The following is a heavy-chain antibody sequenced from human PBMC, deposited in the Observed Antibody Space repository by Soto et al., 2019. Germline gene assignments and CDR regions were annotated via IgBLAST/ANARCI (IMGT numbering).Heavy chain of an antibody. J-gene: IGHJ6*02. V-gene: IGHV1-18*04. D-gene: IGHD5-18*01. Sequence: QVQLVQSGAEVKKPGASVKVSCKASGYTFTSYGISWVRQAPGQGLEWMGWISAYNGNTNYAQKLQGRVTMTTDTSTCIAYMELRSLRSDDTAVYYCARGSYGYHYYYYGMDVWGQGTTVTVSS. CDR3: ARGSYGYHYYYYGMDV. CDR2: ISAYNGNT. CDR1: GYTFTSYG.